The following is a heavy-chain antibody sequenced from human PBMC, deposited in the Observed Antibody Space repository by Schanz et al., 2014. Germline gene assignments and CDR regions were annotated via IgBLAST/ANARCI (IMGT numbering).Heavy chain of an antibody. V-gene: IGHV3-48*01. CDR1: GFTFSSYD. CDR3: VRDSFFAFDY. Sequence: VQLVESGGGVVQPGRSLRLSCVASGFTFSSYDVFWVRQAPGKGLEWVSYVSRSTPDIYYADSVKGRFTMSRDNAKNSVFLQMNSLSAEDTAVYYCVRDSFFAFDYWGQGTLVTVSS. J-gene: IGHJ4*02. D-gene: IGHD3-3*01. CDR2: VSRSTPDI.